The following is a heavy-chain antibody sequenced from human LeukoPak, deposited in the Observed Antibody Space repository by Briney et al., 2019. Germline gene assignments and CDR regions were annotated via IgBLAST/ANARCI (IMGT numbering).Heavy chain of an antibody. D-gene: IGHD2-15*01. CDR3: TRAVYCSGGACSFDP. CDR2: IRSETYGGTA. Sequence: GGSLRLSCTTSGFNFFDYAMTWVRQAPGKGLESVGLIRSETYGGTAEYAASVKDRFTISRHDSKSIAYLQMNSLKTEDTAVYYCTRAVYCSGGACSFDPWGQGTLVTVSS. J-gene: IGHJ5*02. CDR1: GFNFFDYA. V-gene: IGHV3-49*04.